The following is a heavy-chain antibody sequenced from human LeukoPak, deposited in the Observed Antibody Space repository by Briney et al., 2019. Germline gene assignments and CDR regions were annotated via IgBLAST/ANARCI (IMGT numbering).Heavy chain of an antibody. Sequence: PSGTLSLTCAVYGGSFSGYYWSWIRQPPGKGLEWIGEINHSGSTNYNPSLKSRVTISVDTSKNQFSLKLSSVTAADTAVYYCAREPSGYSYGPDAFDIWRQGTMVTVSS. CDR2: INHSGST. CDR1: GGSFSGYY. CDR3: AREPSGYSYGPDAFDI. J-gene: IGHJ3*02. D-gene: IGHD5-18*01. V-gene: IGHV4-34*01.